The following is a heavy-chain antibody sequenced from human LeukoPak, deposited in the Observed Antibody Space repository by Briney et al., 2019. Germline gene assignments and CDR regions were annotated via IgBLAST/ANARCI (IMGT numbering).Heavy chain of an antibody. CDR1: GYSFTSYW. D-gene: IGHD3-10*01. CDR3: ALYYYGSGSYYKSLDYFDY. V-gene: IGHV5-10-1*01. J-gene: IGHJ4*02. CDR2: IDPSDSYT. Sequence: GESLKISCKGSGYSFTSYWIRWVRQMPGKGLEWMGRIDPSDSYTNYSPSFQGHVTISADKSISTAYLQWSSLKASDTAMYYCALYYYGSGSYYKSLDYFDYWGQGTLVTVSS.